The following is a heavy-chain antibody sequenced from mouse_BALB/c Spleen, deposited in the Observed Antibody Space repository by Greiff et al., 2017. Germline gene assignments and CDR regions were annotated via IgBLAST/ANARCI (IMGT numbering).Heavy chain of an antibody. D-gene: IGHD2-4*01. CDR1: GFTFSSYT. CDR2: ISSGGSYT. Sequence: EVMLVESGGGLVKPGGSLKLSCAASGFTFSSYTMSWVRQTPEKRLEWVATISSGGSYTYYPDSVKGRFTISRDNAKNTLYLQMSSLKSEDTAMYYCTRDRGTYYDYAWFAYWGQGTLVTVSA. CDR3: TRDRGTYYDYAWFAY. J-gene: IGHJ3*01. V-gene: IGHV5-6-4*01.